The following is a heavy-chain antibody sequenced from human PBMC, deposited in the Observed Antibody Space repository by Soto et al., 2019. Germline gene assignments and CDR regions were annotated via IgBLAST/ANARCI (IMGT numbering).Heavy chain of an antibody. CDR1: GYTFTSYG. D-gene: IGHD6-19*01. Sequence: ASVKVSCKASGYTFTSYGVSWVRQAPGQRLEWMGWINAGNGNTKYSQKFQGRVTITRDTSASTAYMELSSLRSEDTAVYYCARAAVAATRYAFDIWGQGTMVTVSS. CDR3: ARAAVAATRYAFDI. J-gene: IGHJ3*02. V-gene: IGHV1-3*01. CDR2: INAGNGNT.